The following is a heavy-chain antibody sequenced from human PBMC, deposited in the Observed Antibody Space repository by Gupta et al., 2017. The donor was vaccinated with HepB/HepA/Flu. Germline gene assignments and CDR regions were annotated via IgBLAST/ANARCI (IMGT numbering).Heavy chain of an antibody. CDR2: ISNNGNT. CDR3: ADSNWVSDS. Sequence: QVQLQHCGAGLLKPSDTLSVSCGVYSRSLRGSYCTWFRQPPGKGLEWIWVISNNGNTHYNPSLMSRVTISVDTAKGQFSLRVTSVTAADTALYYCADSNWVSDSWGQGALVTVSS. D-gene: IGHD7-27*01. CDR1: SRSLRGSY. J-gene: IGHJ5*02. V-gene: IGHV4-34*02.